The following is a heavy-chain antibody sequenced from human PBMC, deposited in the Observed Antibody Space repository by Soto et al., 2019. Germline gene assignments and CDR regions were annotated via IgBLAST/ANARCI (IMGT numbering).Heavy chain of an antibody. CDR2: INAGNGNT. D-gene: IGHD3-10*01. CDR3: ASPSYGSGNFY. V-gene: IGHV1-3*01. Sequence: QVQIVQSGAEVKKPGASVKVSCKASGYTFSNYLLHWVRQAPGQRLEWMGWINAGNGNTKYSQRFQGRVTLTRDTSASTAYMEPSSLRSEDTAVYYCASPSYGSGNFYWGQGTLVTVSS. CDR1: GYTFSNYL. J-gene: IGHJ4*02.